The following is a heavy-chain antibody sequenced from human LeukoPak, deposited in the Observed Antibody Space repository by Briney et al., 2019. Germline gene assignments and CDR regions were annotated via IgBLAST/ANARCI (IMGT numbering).Heavy chain of an antibody. CDR1: GGSIRSYD. J-gene: IGHJ4*02. CDR3: ATDNSYGSGSYYT. V-gene: IGHV4-59*01. CDR2: IYYSGNT. Sequence: WETLSLTCTVSGGSIRSYDWNWIRQPPGKGLEWIGYIYYSGNTNYNPSLKSRVTISVDTSKNQFSLKLSSVTAADTAVYYCATDNSYGSGSYYTWGQGTLVTVSS. D-gene: IGHD3-10*01.